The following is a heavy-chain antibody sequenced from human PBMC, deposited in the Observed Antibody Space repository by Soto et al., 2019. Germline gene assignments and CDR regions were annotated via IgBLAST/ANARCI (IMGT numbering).Heavy chain of an antibody. V-gene: IGHV4-4*02. Sequence: QVHLRESGPGLVKTSGTLTLTCDVSGGSVSDSVWWSWVRQAPGKGLEWIGEMFHSGKTYYNPSLKSRVTIPVDKSKNQVSLNLESVTAADTAIYYCATTREAVVHLYHFDYWGQGTLVTV. J-gene: IGHJ4*02. CDR1: GGSVSDSVW. D-gene: IGHD6-19*01. CDR2: MFHSGKT. CDR3: ATTREAVVHLYHFDY.